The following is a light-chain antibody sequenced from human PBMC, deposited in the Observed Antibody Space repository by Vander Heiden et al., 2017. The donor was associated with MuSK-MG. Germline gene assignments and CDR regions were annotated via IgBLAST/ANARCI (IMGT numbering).Light chain of an antibody. Sequence: QSVLTQPPSASGTPGQRVPISCSGSSSNLGSNTVNWYQQLPGTAPNLLIYSNNQRPSGVPDRFSGSKSGTSAALATSGLQAEDEADYYCAAWDDSRNGWVFGGGTKLTVL. CDR3: AAWDDSRNGWV. CDR2: SNN. CDR1: SSNLGSNT. V-gene: IGLV1-44*01. J-gene: IGLJ3*02.